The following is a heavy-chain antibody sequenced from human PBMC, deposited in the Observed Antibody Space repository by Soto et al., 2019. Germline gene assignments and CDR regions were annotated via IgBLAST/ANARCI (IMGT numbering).Heavy chain of an antibody. CDR2: IYSGGST. J-gene: IGHJ6*01. CDR1: VFTVSSNY. V-gene: IGHV3-53*01. D-gene: IGHD2-2*01. CDR3: ARGKYEYYYGMEV. Sequence: VGSLRLSCASSVFTVSSNYMSCVRQAPGKGLEWVSVIYSGGSTYYADSVKGRFTISRDNSKNTLYLQMNSLRAEDTAVYYCARGKYEYYYGMEVWGQGTTVTVSS.